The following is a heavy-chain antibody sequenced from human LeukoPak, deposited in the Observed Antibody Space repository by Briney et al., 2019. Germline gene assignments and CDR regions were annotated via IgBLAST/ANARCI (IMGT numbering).Heavy chain of an antibody. Sequence: PSETLSLTCTVSDYSISSGYGYYWGWIRQPPGKGLEWIGNIYHSGITYYNHFNSSLKSRVTISIDTSQNQFSLRLTSVTAADTAVYYCARFSQYSDSTYHDLDYWGQGTLVSVSS. CDR2: IYHSGIT. J-gene: IGHJ4*02. CDR1: DYSISSGYGYY. D-gene: IGHD3-22*01. CDR3: ARFSQYSDSTYHDLDY. V-gene: IGHV4-38-2*02.